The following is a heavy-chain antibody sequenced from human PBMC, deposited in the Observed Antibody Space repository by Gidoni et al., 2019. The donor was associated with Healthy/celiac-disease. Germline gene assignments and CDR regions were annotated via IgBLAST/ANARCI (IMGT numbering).Heavy chain of an antibody. V-gene: IGHV3-33*01. Sequence: QVQLVESVGGVVQPGRSLRLSCAASGFTFSSSGMHWVRQAPGKGLEWVAVIWYDGSNKYYADSVKGRFTISRDNSKNTLYLQMNSLRAEDTAVYYCARDLRPIAVAGTGYWGQGTLVTVSS. CDR3: ARDLRPIAVAGTGY. CDR1: GFTFSSSG. CDR2: IWYDGSNK. D-gene: IGHD6-19*01. J-gene: IGHJ4*02.